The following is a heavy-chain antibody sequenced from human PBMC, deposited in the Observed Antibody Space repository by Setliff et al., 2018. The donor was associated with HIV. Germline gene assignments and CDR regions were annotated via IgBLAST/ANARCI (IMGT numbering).Heavy chain of an antibody. D-gene: IGHD2-8*01. CDR3: SADVPEVSSPIDY. CDR2: IKSKGDGGTT. CDR1: GFTFDDYG. Sequence: GGSLRLSCAASGFTFDDYGMSWVRQAPGKGLEWVGRIKSKGDGGTTEFVAPVKGRFTISRDDSKNTLYLQMDRLRTEDTGVYYCSADVPEVSSPIDYWGQGTLVTVSS. J-gene: IGHJ4*02. V-gene: IGHV3-15*01.